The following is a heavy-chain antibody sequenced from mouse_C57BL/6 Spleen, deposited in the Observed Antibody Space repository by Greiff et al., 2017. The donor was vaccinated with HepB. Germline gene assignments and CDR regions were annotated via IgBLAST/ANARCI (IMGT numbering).Heavy chain of an antibody. Sequence: IQLQQPGAELVKPGASVKLSCKASGYTFTSYWMHWVKQRPGQGLEWIGMIHPNSGSTNYNEKFKSKATLTVDKSSSTAYMQLSSLTSADSAVYYCARSEIYYGNYDYAMDYWGQGTSVTVSS. J-gene: IGHJ4*01. V-gene: IGHV1-64*01. CDR2: IHPNSGST. CDR1: GYTFTSYW. D-gene: IGHD2-1*01. CDR3: ARSEIYYGNYDYAMDY.